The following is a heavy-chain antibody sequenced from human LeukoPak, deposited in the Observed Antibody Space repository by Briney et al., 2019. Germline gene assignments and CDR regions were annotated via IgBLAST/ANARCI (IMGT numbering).Heavy chain of an antibody. Sequence: GGSLRLSCAASGFTFSSYAMSWVRHAPGTGLEWVSTIVPSGAGTYYADSVKGRFTISRDNSKNTLYLQLSSLRAEDTAVYYCAKGARGSGYYGNYWGQGALVTVSS. CDR3: AKGARGSGYYGNY. D-gene: IGHD5-12*01. V-gene: IGHV3-23*01. CDR2: IVPSGAGT. J-gene: IGHJ4*02. CDR1: GFTFSSYA.